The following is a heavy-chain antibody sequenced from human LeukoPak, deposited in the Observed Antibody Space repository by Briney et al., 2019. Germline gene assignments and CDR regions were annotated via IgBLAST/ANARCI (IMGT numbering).Heavy chain of an antibody. Sequence: SGGSLRLSCAASGFTFSSYAMHWVRQAPGKGLEWVAVISYDGSNKYYADSVKGRFTISRDNSKNTLYLQMNSLRAEDTAVYYCASLMLGYCSGGSCYSDAFDIWGQGTMVTVSS. D-gene: IGHD2-15*01. CDR3: ASLMLGYCSGGSCYSDAFDI. CDR1: GFTFSSYA. CDR2: ISYDGSNK. J-gene: IGHJ3*02. V-gene: IGHV3-30*04.